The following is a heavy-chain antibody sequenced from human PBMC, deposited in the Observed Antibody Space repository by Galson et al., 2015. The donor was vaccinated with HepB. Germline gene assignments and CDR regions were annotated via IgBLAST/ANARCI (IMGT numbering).Heavy chain of an antibody. V-gene: IGHV3-11*06. D-gene: IGHD3-3*01. J-gene: IGHJ4*02. CDR1: GFIFSDFF. Sequence: SLRLSCAGSGFIFSDFFMAWIRQAPGKGLEYISYVRSSTDNANYVDSVKGRFTISRDNSKNSVYLQMNSPRVEDTAVYYCARLQISEGYYFDSWGQGTLVTVS. CDR2: VRSSTDNA. CDR3: ARLQISEGYYFDS.